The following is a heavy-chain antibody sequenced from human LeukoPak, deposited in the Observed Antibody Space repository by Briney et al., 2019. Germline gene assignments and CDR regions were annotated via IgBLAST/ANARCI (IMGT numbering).Heavy chain of an antibody. V-gene: IGHV4-59*01. CDR3: ARDSSTVTTRHFDY. CDR1: GGSINNYY. CDR2: VYYTGST. Sequence: SETLSLTCTVSGGSINNYYWTWIRQPPGKGLECIGYVYYTGSTYYNPSLKSRVTISVDTPKNQFSLKLNSVTAADTAVYYCARDSSTVTTRHFDYWGQGTLVTVSS. D-gene: IGHD4-17*01. J-gene: IGHJ4*02.